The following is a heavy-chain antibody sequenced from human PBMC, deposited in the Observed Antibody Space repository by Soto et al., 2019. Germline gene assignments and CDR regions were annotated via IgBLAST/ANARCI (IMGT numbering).Heavy chain of an antibody. D-gene: IGHD6-13*01. CDR3: AKDRSLVTAAGILDY. CDR1: GFTFSSYA. Sequence: GGSLRLSCAASGFTFSSYAMSWVRQAPGKGLEWVSAISGSGGSTYYADSVKGRFTISRDNSKNTLYLQMNSLRAEDTAVYYCAKDRSLVTAAGILDYWGQGPLVTVSS. V-gene: IGHV3-23*01. J-gene: IGHJ4*02. CDR2: ISGSGGST.